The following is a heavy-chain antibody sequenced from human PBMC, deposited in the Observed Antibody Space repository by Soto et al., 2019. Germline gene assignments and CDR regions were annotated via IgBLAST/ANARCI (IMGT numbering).Heavy chain of an antibody. CDR1: HGTMSRFFYY. Sequence: TLSLGYTFSHGTMSRFFYYLVWVRQHPGKSLEWIGYIYYSGRTYYTPSLKSRVTISVDTSKNQFSLKLSSVTAADTAVYYCARVDQLPTLVDPWRQGTMVISP. CDR3: ARVDQLPTLVDP. D-gene: IGHD2-2*01. J-gene: IGHJ5*02. CDR2: IYYSGRT. V-gene: IGHV4-31*03.